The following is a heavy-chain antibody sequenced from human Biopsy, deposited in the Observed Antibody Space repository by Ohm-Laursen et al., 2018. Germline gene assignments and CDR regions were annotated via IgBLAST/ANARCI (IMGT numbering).Heavy chain of an antibody. CDR3: ARQVDFWSGYVDY. V-gene: IGHV4-59*04. CDR2: IYYSGNT. D-gene: IGHD3-3*01. Sequence: SETLSLTCTVSGGSISSDYWSWIRQTPGKGLEWIGNIYYSGNTDYSPSLKSRVTISVDTSNNQFSLKLRSVTAADTAVYYCARQVDFWSGYVDYWGQGTLVAVSS. CDR1: GGSISSDY. J-gene: IGHJ4*02.